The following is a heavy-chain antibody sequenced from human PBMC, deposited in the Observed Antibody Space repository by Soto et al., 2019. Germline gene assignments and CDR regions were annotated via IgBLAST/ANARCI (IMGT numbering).Heavy chain of an antibody. V-gene: IGHV4-39*01. CDR1: GDSIISSDFY. CDR2: IFYLGSS. J-gene: IGHJ5*02. D-gene: IGHD3-3*02. Sequence: SATLSLTCTVSGDSIISSDFYWGWVRQPPGKGLEWIGSIFYLGSSYYNPSLKSRVTMSVDTSKNQFSLRLRSVTAADTALYFCARHSLALRKNNWFDPWGQGIMVTVSS. CDR3: ARHSLALRKNNWFDP.